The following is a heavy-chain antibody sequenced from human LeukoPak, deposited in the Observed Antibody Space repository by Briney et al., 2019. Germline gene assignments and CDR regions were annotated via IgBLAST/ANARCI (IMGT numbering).Heavy chain of an antibody. V-gene: IGHV3-21*01. CDR1: GFTFSSYS. CDR2: ISSSSSYI. Sequence: GGSLRLSCAASGFTFSSYSMNWVRHAPGKGLAWVSSISSSSSYIYYADSVKGRFTISRDNAKNSLYLQMNSLRAEDTAVYYCAKHSMDYGDYVGEDYWGQGTLVTVSS. D-gene: IGHD4-17*01. CDR3: AKHSMDYGDYVGEDY. J-gene: IGHJ4*02.